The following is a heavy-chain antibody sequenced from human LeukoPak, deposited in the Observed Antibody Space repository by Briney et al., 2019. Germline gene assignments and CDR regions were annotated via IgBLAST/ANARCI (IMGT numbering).Heavy chain of an antibody. D-gene: IGHD6-19*01. Sequence: PGGSLRLSCAGARSTFGSYAMSWVRQAPGKGLEWVSAISGSGNYTYYADSVRGRFTVSRDNSKNTLYLQMNSLRAEDTAVYYCAKSTSGWYPQSKPAWGQGTLVTVSS. CDR2: ISGSGNYT. J-gene: IGHJ4*02. CDR1: RSTFGSYA. V-gene: IGHV3-23*01. CDR3: AKSTSGWYPQSKPA.